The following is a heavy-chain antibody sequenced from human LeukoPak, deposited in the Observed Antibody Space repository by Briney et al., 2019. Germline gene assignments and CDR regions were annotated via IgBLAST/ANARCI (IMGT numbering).Heavy chain of an antibody. CDR2: ISSSSSTI. V-gene: IGHV3-48*01. CDR3: ARVPYDYVWGSYRYTLDY. CDR1: GFTFSSYS. D-gene: IGHD3-16*02. J-gene: IGHJ4*02. Sequence: PGGSLRLSCAASGFTFSSYSMNWVRQAPGKGLEWVSHISSSSSTIYYADSVKGRFTISRDNAKNSLYLQMNSLRAEDTAVYYCARVPYDYVWGSYRYTLDYWGQGTLVTVSS.